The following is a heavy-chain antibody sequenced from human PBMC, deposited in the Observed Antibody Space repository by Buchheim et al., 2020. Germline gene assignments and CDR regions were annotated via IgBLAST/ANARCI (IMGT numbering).Heavy chain of an antibody. CDR3: ARRGRTGTTPNYFDL. D-gene: IGHD1-1*01. CDR2: IYPDDSDA. V-gene: IGHV5-51*01. J-gene: IGHJ4*02. CDR1: GYRFTSQW. Sequence: EVQLVQSGAEVKKPGESLKMSCEGSGYRFTSQWIGWVRQMPGKGLEWMGIIYPDDSDARYSPSFQGQVTISVAKSISTAYLQWSSLKASDTAMYYCARRGRTGTTPNYFDLWGQGTL.